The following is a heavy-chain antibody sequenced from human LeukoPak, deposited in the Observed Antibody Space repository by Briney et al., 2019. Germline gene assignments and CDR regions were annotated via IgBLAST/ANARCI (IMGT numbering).Heavy chain of an antibody. J-gene: IGHJ4*02. Sequence: SETLSLTCTVSGGSISSYYWSWIRQPPGKGLEWIGYIYYSGSTNYNPSLKSRVTISVDTSKNQFSLKLSSVTAADTAVHYCARGYDYFDYWGQGTLVTVSS. CDR2: IYYSGST. CDR3: ARGYDYFDY. V-gene: IGHV4-59*01. D-gene: IGHD1-14*01. CDR1: GGSISSYY.